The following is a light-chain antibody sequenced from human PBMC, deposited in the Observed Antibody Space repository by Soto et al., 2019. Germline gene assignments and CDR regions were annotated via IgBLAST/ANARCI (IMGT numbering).Light chain of an antibody. CDR2: EVT. V-gene: IGLV2-8*01. CDR1: SGDVGGYNS. CDR3: NSYAGSNNLV. Sequence: SVLTQPPSASGSPGQSVTISCTGTSGDVGGYNSVSWYQHHPGKAPKLMIYEVTKRPSGVPDRFSGSKSGNTASLTVSGLQAEDEADYYCNSYAGSNNLVFGGGTKLTVL. J-gene: IGLJ2*01.